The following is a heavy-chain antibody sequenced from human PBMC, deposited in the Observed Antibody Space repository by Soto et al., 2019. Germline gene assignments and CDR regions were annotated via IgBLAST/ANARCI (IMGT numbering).Heavy chain of an antibody. CDR3: ARDPLWFGEIGDLDY. V-gene: IGHV3-21*01. CDR2: IDSSSSFI. J-gene: IGHJ4*02. CDR1: GFTFSSHA. D-gene: IGHD3-10*01. Sequence: GGSLRLSCAASGFTFSSHAMNWVRQAPGKGLEWVSSIDSSSSFIYYADSVKGRFTISRDNAKNSVYLQMSSLRAEDTAVYYCARDPLWFGEIGDLDYWGQGALVTVSS.